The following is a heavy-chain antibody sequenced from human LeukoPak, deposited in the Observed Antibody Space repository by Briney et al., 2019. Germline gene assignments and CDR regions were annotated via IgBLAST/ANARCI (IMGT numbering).Heavy chain of an antibody. J-gene: IGHJ4*02. CDR3: AKIGVSGYNSGDYFDY. CDR1: GFTFSSYA. D-gene: IGHD6-19*01. CDR2: FSDSAGTT. V-gene: IGHV3-23*01. Sequence: GGSLRLSCAASGFTFSSYAMSWVRQAPGKGLEWVSVFSDSAGTTFYADSVKGRFTISGDNSKNTLYLQMNSLRAEDTAIYYCAKIGVSGYNSGDYFDYWSQGTLVTVSS.